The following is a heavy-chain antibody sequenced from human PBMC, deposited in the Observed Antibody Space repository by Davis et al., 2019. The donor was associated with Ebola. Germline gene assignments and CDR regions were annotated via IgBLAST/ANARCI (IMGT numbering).Heavy chain of an antibody. CDR2: SGST. D-gene: IGHD2-15*01. J-gene: IGHJ4*02. V-gene: IGHV4-39*01. Sequence: SGSTYYNPSLKSRVTISVDTSKKQFSLKLSSVTAADTSVYYCARLPGYCSGGSCYSYTFDYWGQGTLVTVSS. CDR3: ARLPGYCSGGSCYSYTFDY.